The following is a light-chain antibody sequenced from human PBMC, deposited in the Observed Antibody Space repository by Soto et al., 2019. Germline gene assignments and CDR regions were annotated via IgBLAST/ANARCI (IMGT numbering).Light chain of an antibody. J-gene: IGKJ4*01. CDR2: GSS. CDR3: HQYYSSIT. CDR1: QDVDSNF. V-gene: IGKV3-20*01. Sequence: EIVLTQSPGTLSLSPGERATLSCRASQDVDSNFLAWYQQRPGQAPRLLIYGSSRRATGIPDRFSGSGSRTDFTLNLSRVGPEDIAVYFCHQYYSSITFGGGTKVEVK.